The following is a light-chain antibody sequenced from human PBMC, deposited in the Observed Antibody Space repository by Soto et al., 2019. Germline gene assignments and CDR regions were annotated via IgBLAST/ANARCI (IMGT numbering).Light chain of an antibody. Sequence: EIVLTQSPGTLSLSPGERATLSCRASQSVSSSYLAWYQRKPGQAPRLLIYGASSRATGIPDRFSGSGSGKDSTLTNNRLEPEDFEVFYFQKYGSSPFYFVPGTKVDIK. CDR3: QKYGSSPFY. V-gene: IGKV3-20*01. CDR1: QSVSSSY. J-gene: IGKJ3*01. CDR2: GAS.